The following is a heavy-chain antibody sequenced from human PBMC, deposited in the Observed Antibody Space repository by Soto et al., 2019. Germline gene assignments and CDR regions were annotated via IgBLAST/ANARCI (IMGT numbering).Heavy chain of an antibody. CDR1: GFIFSDYA. J-gene: IGHJ6*02. CDR3: AREWGRSYYYGMDV. CDR2: LIDDGYFQ. D-gene: IGHD3-10*01. V-gene: IGHV3-30-3*01. Sequence: GGSVRLSCRASGFIFSDYAIHWVRQAPGRGLEWVAVLIDDGYFQYYADSVKGRFTISSDKSNNTVYLHMSSLRVDDTAVYYCAREWGRSYYYGMDVWGQGTTVTVSS.